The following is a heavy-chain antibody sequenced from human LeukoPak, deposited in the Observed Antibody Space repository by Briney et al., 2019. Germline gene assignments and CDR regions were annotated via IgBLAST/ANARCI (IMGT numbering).Heavy chain of an antibody. CDR1: GYSFTNYW. V-gene: IGHV5-51*01. CDR3: AIGGDSSTSCYRCFNY. D-gene: IGHD2-2*01. Sequence: GESLKISCEGSGYSFTNYWIGWVRQVPGKGLEWMGIIYPDDSDTRYSPSFQGQVTISADKSIGTAYLQWSSLKASDTAMYYCAIGGDSSTSCYRCFNYWGQGTLVTVSS. J-gene: IGHJ4*02. CDR2: IYPDDSDT.